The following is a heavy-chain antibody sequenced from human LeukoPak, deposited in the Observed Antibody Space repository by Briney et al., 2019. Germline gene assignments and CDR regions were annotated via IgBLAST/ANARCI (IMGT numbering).Heavy chain of an antibody. V-gene: IGHV3-64*01. J-gene: IGHJ3*02. CDR1: GFIFSSYS. D-gene: IGHD3-16*01. CDR2: ISSNGGST. Sequence: GGSLRLSCTASGFIFSSYSMHWVRQAPGKGLEFVSAISSNGGSTSYANSVKGRFTISRDTSKNTLYLQMGSLRAEDMAVYYCARVGDFSVAAFDIWGQGTMVTVSS. CDR3: ARVGDFSVAAFDI.